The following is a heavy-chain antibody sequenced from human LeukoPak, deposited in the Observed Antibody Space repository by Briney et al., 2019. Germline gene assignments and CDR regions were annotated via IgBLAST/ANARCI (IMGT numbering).Heavy chain of an antibody. CDR3: ARLIPLLGAFDI. Sequence: GASVKVSCKASGYTFTSYGISWVRQAPGQGLEWMGWISAYNGNTNYAQKLQGRVTMTTDTSTSTAYVELRSLRSDNTAVYYCARLIPLLGAFDIWGQGTMVTVSS. V-gene: IGHV1-18*01. CDR1: GYTFTSYG. J-gene: IGHJ3*02. CDR2: ISAYNGNT. D-gene: IGHD2-21*01.